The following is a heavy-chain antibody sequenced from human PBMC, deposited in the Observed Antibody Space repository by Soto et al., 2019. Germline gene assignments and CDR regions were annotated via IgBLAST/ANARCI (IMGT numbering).Heavy chain of an antibody. Sequence: SETLSLTCTVSGGSISSGGYYWSWIRQHPGKGLEWIGYIYYSGSTYYNPSLKSRVTISVDTSKNQFSLKLSSVTAADTAVYYCASNPISGRPFDFDYWGQGTLVTVSS. D-gene: IGHD6-19*01. CDR3: ASNPISGRPFDFDY. V-gene: IGHV4-31*03. CDR2: IYYSGST. J-gene: IGHJ4*02. CDR1: GGSISSGGYY.